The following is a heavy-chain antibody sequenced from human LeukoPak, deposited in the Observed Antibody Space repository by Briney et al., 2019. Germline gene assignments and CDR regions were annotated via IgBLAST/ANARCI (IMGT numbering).Heavy chain of an antibody. CDR2: IAHSGSS. D-gene: IGHD4-17*01. V-gene: IGHV4-38-2*02. Sequence: SETLSLTCTVSGYSIGSGYYWCLIRPPPGKGLEYIGSIAHSGSSFYNPSLKSRVTISADTSKNQFSLKLSSVTAADTAVYYCARDKHGNYMDVWGKGTTVTMSS. CDR1: GYSIGSGYY. J-gene: IGHJ6*03. CDR3: ARDKHGNYMDV.